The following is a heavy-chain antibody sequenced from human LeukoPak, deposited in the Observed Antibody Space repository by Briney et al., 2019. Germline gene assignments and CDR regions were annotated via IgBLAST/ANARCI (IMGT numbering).Heavy chain of an antibody. J-gene: IGHJ4*02. D-gene: IGHD3-22*01. V-gene: IGHV3-7*01. CDR3: ARGYYYDSSGYYYRLKNYYFDY. CDR1: GFTFSSYW. CDR2: IKQDGSEK. Sequence: GGSLRLSCAASGFTFSSYWTSWVRQAPGKGLEWVANIKQDGSEKYYVDSVKGRFTISRDNAKNSLYLQMNSLRAEDTAVYYCARGYYYDSSGYYYRLKNYYFDYWGQGTLVTVSS.